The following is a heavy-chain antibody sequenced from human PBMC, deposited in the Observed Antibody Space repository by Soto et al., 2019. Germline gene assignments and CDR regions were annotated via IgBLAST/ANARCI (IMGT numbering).Heavy chain of an antibody. CDR3: ARDPYHVLMVNAPNLYGMDV. Sequence: GASVKVSCKASGYTFTSYGISWVRQAPGQGLEWMGWISAYNGNTNYAQKLQGRVTMTTDTSTSTAYMELRSLRSDDTAVYYCARDPYHVLMVNAPNLYGMDVRGQGTTVTVSS. V-gene: IGHV1-18*01. CDR2: ISAYNGNT. D-gene: IGHD2-8*01. CDR1: GYTFTSYG. J-gene: IGHJ6*02.